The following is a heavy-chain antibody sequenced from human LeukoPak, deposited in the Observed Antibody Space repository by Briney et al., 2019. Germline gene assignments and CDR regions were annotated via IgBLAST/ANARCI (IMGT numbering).Heavy chain of an antibody. CDR3: ARARRGYSYVMDN. V-gene: IGHV3-53*01. D-gene: IGHD5-18*01. J-gene: IGHJ4*02. CDR1: GFTVSSNY. Sequence: GGSLRLSCAASGFTVSSNYMSWVRQAPGKGLDWVSVIYSDGSTYYADSVKGRFTISRDNSKNTLYLQMNSLRADDTAVYYCARARRGYSYVMDNWGQGTLVTVSS. CDR2: IYSDGST.